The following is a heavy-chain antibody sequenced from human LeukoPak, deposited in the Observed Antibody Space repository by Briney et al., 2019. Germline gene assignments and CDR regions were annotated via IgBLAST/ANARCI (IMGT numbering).Heavy chain of an antibody. CDR1: GFTFSSYG. V-gene: IGHV3-30*02. CDR2: IRYDGSNK. Sequence: GGSLRLSCAASGFTFSSYGMHWVRQARGKGLEWVAFIRYDGSNKYYADSVKGRFTISRDNSKNTLYLQMNSLRAEDTAVYYCATPLIAADGRERVDYWGQGTLVAVSS. CDR3: ATPLIAADGRERVDY. J-gene: IGHJ4*02. D-gene: IGHD6-13*01.